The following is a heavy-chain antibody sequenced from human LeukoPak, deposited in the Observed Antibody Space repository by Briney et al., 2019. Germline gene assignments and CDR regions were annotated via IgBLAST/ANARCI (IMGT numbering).Heavy chain of an antibody. Sequence: TGGSLRLSCAASGFTFGSYAMSWVRQAPGKGLEWVSAIRGSGGSTYYADSVKGRFTISRDNSKNTLYLQMNSLRAEDTAVYYCAKRRGIVVVPAARTNYFDYWGQGTLVTVSS. V-gene: IGHV3-23*01. J-gene: IGHJ4*02. D-gene: IGHD2-2*01. CDR2: IRGSGGST. CDR1: GFTFGSYA. CDR3: AKRRGIVVVPAARTNYFDY.